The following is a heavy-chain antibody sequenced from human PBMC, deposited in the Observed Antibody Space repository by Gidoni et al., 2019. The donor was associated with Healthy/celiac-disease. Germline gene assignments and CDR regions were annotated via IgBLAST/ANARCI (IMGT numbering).Heavy chain of an antibody. CDR3: ARGVGDYEFYFDY. V-gene: IGHV3-21*01. CDR1: GFTFSSYS. D-gene: IGHD4-17*01. J-gene: IGHJ4*02. Sequence: EVQLVESGGGLVKPGGSLRLSCAASGFTFSSYSMNWVRQAPGKGLEWVSAISSSSSYIYYADSVKGRCTISRDNAKNSLYLQMNSLRAEDTAVYYCARGVGDYEFYFDYWGQGTLVTVSS. CDR2: ISSSSSYI.